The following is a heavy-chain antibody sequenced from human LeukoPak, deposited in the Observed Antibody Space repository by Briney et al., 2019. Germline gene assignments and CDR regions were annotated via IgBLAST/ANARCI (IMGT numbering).Heavy chain of an antibody. Sequence: GRSLRLFCAASGFTFSSYGMHWVRQAPGKGLEWVAVISYDGSNKYYADSVKGRFTISRDNSKNTLYLQMNSLRAEDTAVYYCAKDRSLTVANYFDYWGQGTLVTVSS. CDR1: GFTFSSYG. CDR2: ISYDGSNK. J-gene: IGHJ4*02. D-gene: IGHD4-23*01. CDR3: AKDRSLTVANYFDY. V-gene: IGHV3-30*18.